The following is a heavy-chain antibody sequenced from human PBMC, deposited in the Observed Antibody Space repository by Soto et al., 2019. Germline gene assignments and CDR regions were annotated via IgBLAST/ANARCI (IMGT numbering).Heavy chain of an antibody. D-gene: IGHD1-1*01. Sequence: GGSLRLSCAVSGFTLSAYWMHWVRQVPGKGLTWVSRISDDGSTATYADSVKGRLVISRDNAKNSLYLEMNTLRVDDSGLYYCARGPRVSSTGTGAHWGRGTLVTVSS. V-gene: IGHV3-74*01. CDR1: GFTLSAYW. CDR3: ARGPRVSSTGTGAH. CDR2: ISDDGSTA. J-gene: IGHJ4*02.